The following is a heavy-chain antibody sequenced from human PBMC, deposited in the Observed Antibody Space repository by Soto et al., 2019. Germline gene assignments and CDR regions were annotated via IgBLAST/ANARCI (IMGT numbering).Heavy chain of an antibody. J-gene: IGHJ4*02. CDR3: ATYSSPFDY. D-gene: IGHD6-13*01. V-gene: IGHV3-23*01. CDR1: EFSFSSYA. Sequence: EVQLMESGGGLVQPGGSLRLSCAASEFSFSSYALNWVRQAPGKGLEWVSAISATGTTTYYADSVKRRFTISRDNSKRTLFLQMDSLSPEDTAVYYCATYSSPFDYWGQGTLVTVSS. CDR2: ISATGTTT.